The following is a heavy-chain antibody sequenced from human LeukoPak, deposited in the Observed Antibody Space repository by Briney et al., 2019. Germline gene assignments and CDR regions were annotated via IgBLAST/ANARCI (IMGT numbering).Heavy chain of an antibody. CDR3: ARDSRYCRSSDCLGDAFDI. J-gene: IGHJ3*02. CDR1: GFTLSSYW. Sequence: GGSLRLSCGASGFTLSSYWMSWVRQAPGKGLEWVANIKEDGSEKYYVDSVKGRFTISRDNAKNSLYLQMNSLRAEDTAVYYCARDSRYCRSSDCLGDAFDIWGQGTMVTVSS. D-gene: IGHD1-26*01. CDR2: IKEDGSEK. V-gene: IGHV3-7*01.